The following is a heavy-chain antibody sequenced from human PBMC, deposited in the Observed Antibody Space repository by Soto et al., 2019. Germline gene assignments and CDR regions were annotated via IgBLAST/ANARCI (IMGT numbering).Heavy chain of an antibody. Sequence: TGGSLRLSCAASGFTFSSYAMSWVSQAPGKGLEWVSAISGSGGSTYYADSVKGRFTISRDNSKNTLYLQMNSLRAEDTAVYYCAKDLAVAGSRNTYYFDYWGQGTLVTVSS. CDR1: GFTFSSYA. CDR3: AKDLAVAGSRNTYYFDY. J-gene: IGHJ4*02. D-gene: IGHD6-19*01. CDR2: ISGSGGST. V-gene: IGHV3-23*01.